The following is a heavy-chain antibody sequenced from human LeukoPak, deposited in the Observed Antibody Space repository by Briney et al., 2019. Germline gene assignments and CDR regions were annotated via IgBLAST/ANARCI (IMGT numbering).Heavy chain of an antibody. CDR1: GGSISSFY. Sequence: SETLSLTCTVSGGSISSFYWSWIRQPAGKGLEWIGRIYNSGSTNYNPSLKSRATMSVDMSKNQFSLKLTSVTAADTAVYYCARDGVYGGNSDAFDIWGQGTMVTVSS. CDR2: IYNSGST. D-gene: IGHD4-23*01. CDR3: ARDGVYGGNSDAFDI. V-gene: IGHV4-4*07. J-gene: IGHJ3*02.